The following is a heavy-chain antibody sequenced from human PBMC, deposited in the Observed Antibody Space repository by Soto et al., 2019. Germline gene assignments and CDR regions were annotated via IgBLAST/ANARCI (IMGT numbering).Heavy chain of an antibody. CDR2: VYDLDGT. CDR1: GLTVSGKKY. J-gene: IGHJ3*02. V-gene: IGHV3-53*01. Sequence: DVQLVESGGGLIQPGGSLRLSCVASGLTVSGKKYMAWVRQAPGKGPEWVSGVYDLDGTYYADSVRGRFTTYIGSSRTTVYLQMRDLRPEDTALYFCATWHLREHAYDIWGQGTRVTVSS. CDR3: ATWHLREHAYDI. D-gene: IGHD5-12*01.